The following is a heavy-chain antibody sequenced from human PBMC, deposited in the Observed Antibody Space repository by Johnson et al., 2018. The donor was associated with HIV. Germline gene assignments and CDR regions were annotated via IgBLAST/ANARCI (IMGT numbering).Heavy chain of an antibody. D-gene: IGHD4-23*01. J-gene: IGHJ3*02. Sequence: QVQLVESGGGVVQPGRSLRLSCAASGFTFSSYAMHWVRQAPGKGLEWVAVISFDGSNKYYADSVKGRFTISIDNSKNTLYLQMNSLRAGDTAVYYCASYGWGGNDAFDIWGQGTMVTVSS. V-gene: IGHV3-30*04. CDR1: GFTFSSYA. CDR2: ISFDGSNK. CDR3: ASYGWGGNDAFDI.